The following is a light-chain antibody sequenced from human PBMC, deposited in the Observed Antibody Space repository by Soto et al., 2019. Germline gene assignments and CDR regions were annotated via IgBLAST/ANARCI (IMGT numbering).Light chain of an antibody. V-gene: IGKV3-15*01. CDR2: GAS. Sequence: EIVLAQSPATLSLSPGERATVSCRASQSVSSYLAWYQQKPGQAPRLLIYGASTRATGIPARFSGSGSGTEFTLTISSLQSEDFAVYYCQQYNNWPLTFGGGTRWIS. CDR3: QQYNNWPLT. J-gene: IGKJ4*01. CDR1: QSVSSY.